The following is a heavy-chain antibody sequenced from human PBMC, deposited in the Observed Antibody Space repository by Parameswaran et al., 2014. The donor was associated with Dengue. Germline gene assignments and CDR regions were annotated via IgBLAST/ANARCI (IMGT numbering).Heavy chain of an antibody. V-gene: IGHV4-59*08. Sequence: WIRQPPGKGLEWIGYIYYSGSTNYNPSLKSRVTISVDTSKNQFSLKLSSVTAADTAVYYCARQRAQGGYYDFWSGYYTGPGGMDVWGQGTTVTVSS. CDR3: ARQRAQGGYYDFWSGYYTGPGGMDV. D-gene: IGHD3-3*01. CDR2: IYYSGST. J-gene: IGHJ6*02.